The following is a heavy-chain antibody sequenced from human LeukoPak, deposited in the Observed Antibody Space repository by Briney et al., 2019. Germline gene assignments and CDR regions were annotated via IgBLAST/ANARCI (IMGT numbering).Heavy chain of an antibody. Sequence: SETLSLTCAVSGYSISSGYYWGWIRQPPGKGLEGIGSIYHSGSTYYNPSLKSRVTISVDTSKNQFSLKLNSVTAADTAVYYCARTGLYGSGSSDYWGQGTLVTVSS. CDR1: GYSISSGYY. CDR3: ARTGLYGSGSSDY. CDR2: IYHSGST. V-gene: IGHV4-38-2*01. J-gene: IGHJ4*02. D-gene: IGHD3-10*01.